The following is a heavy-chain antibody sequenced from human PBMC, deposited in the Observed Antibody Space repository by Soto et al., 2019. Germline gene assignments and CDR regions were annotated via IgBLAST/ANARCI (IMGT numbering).Heavy chain of an antibody. CDR3: ARDNPSYYGSGSNWFDP. D-gene: IGHD3-10*01. CDR1: GFTFSSYG. V-gene: IGHV3-33*01. Sequence: GGSLRLSCAASGFTFSSYGMHWVRQAPGKGLEWVAVIWYDGSNKYYADSVKGRFTISRDNSKNTLYLQMNSLRAEDTAVYYCARDNPSYYGSGSNWFDPWGQGTLVTVSS. J-gene: IGHJ5*02. CDR2: IWYDGSNK.